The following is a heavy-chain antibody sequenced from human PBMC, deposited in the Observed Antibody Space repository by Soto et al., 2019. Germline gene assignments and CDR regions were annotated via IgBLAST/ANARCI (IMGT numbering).Heavy chain of an antibody. CDR3: ARDPGYSNYDFDY. J-gene: IGHJ4*02. CDR1: GFTFSSHA. V-gene: IGHV3-33*01. D-gene: IGHD5-12*01. CDR2: IWYEGSKK. Sequence: QVQLVEAGGGVVQPGRSLRLSCVASGFTFSSHAMHWVRQAPGKGLEWVAVIWYEGSKKYYADSVKGRFTVARDDSKNTLYLQMNSLGGEGTAVYYCARDPGYSNYDFDYWGQGTLVTASP.